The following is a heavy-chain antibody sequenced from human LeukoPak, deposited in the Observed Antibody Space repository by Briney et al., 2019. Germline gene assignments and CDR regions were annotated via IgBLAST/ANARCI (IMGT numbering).Heavy chain of an antibody. CDR3: ARNIIAAAGNWFDP. V-gene: IGHV4-61*01. D-gene: IGHD6-13*01. Sequence: PSETLSLTCTVSGCSVSSGSYYWSWIRQPPGKGLEWIGYIYYSGSTNYNPSLKSRVTISVDTPKNQFSLKLSSVTAADTAVYYCARNIIAAAGNWFDPWGQGTLVTVSS. J-gene: IGHJ5*02. CDR2: IYYSGST. CDR1: GCSVSSGSYY.